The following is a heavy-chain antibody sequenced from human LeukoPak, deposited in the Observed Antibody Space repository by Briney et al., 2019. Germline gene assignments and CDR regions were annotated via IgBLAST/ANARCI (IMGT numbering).Heavy chain of an antibody. CDR2: ISYDGSNK. D-gene: IGHD2-15*01. J-gene: IGHJ6*04. Sequence: GRSLRLSCAASGFTFSSYGMHWVRQAPGKGLEWVAVISYDGSNKYYADSVKDRFTISRDNSKNTLYLQMNSLRAEDTAVYYCAKGSYCSGGSCYYYYYGMDVWGKGTTVTVSS. V-gene: IGHV3-30*18. CDR1: GFTFSSYG. CDR3: AKGSYCSGGSCYYYYYGMDV.